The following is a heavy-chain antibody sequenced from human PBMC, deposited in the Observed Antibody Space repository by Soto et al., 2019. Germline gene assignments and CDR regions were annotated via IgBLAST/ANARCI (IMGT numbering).Heavy chain of an antibody. CDR1: GGSFSGYY. D-gene: IGHD3-10*01. CDR2: INHSGST. V-gene: IGHV4-34*01. Sequence: SETLSLTCAVYGGSFSGYYWSWIRQPPGKGLEWIGEINHSGSTNFSPSLKSRVTISVDTSKNQFSLKLSSVTAADTAVYYCARGLGVTMVRGVYRWFEPWGQGTLVTVSS. CDR3: ARGLGVTMVRGVYRWFEP. J-gene: IGHJ5*02.